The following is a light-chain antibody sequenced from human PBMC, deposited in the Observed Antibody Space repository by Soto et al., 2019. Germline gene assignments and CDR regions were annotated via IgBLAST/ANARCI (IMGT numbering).Light chain of an antibody. J-gene: IGLJ2*01. CDR2: EVS. CDR1: SSDVGGYKY. CDR3: SSYGGSNNLI. Sequence: QSALTQPPSASGSPGQSVTISCTGTSSDVGGYKYVSWYQQHPGKAPKLMIYEVSKRPSGVPDRFSGSKSGNTASLTVSGLQAEDEADYYGSSYGGSNNLIFGGGTKLTVL. V-gene: IGLV2-8*01.